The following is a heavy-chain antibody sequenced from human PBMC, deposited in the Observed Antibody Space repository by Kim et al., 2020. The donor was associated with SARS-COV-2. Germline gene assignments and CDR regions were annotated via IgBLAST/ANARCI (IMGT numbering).Heavy chain of an antibody. Sequence: GGSLRLSCAASGFTFSSYDMHWVRQATGKGLERVSTIGTTDDTYYAGSVKGRFTISRENAKNSLSLQMNSLTAGDTAVYYCARKLAYGSGRLDLWGRGTLVIVSS. CDR1: GFTFSSYD. D-gene: IGHD3-10*01. CDR2: IGTTDDT. J-gene: IGHJ2*01. V-gene: IGHV3-13*01. CDR3: ARKLAYGSGRLDL.